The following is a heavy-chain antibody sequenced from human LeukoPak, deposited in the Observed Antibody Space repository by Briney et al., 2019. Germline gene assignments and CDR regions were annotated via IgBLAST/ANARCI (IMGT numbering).Heavy chain of an antibody. CDR1: GYTFTSYG. CDR2: IIPILGIA. Sequence: SVKVSCKASGYTFTSYGISWVRQAPGQGLEWMGRIIPILGIANYAQKFQGRVTITADKSTSTAYMELSSLRSEDTAVYYCAREDTYGDYGDDGFDYWGQGTLVTVSS. V-gene: IGHV1-69*04. CDR3: AREDTYGDYGDDGFDY. D-gene: IGHD4-17*01. J-gene: IGHJ4*02.